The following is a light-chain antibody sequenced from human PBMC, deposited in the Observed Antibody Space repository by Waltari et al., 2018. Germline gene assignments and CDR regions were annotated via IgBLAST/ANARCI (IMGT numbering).Light chain of an antibody. CDR3: FSYTSSNTWL. Sequence: QSALTQPASVSGSPGQSLTISCARTSSDVGGYNYVSWYQPHPGKAPRLMIFEVSKRPSGVSNRFSGYKSGNTASLTISGLQAEDESDYYCFSYTSSNTWLFGGGTKLTVL. V-gene: IGLV2-14*01. CDR2: EVS. J-gene: IGLJ3*02. CDR1: SSDVGGYNY.